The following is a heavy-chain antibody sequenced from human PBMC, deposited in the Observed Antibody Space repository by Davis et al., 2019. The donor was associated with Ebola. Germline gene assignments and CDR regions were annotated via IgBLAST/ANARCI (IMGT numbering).Heavy chain of an antibody. CDR3: ARAKDYFDSRGRRFYFDF. CDR2: VFQNGHT. Sequence: GSLRLSCAVSGGSISSFNWWTWVRQPPGKVLEWIGEVFQNGHTNYNPSLKSRVSISVDNSKNQFSLNLNSVTAADTAVYYCARAKDYFDSRGRRFYFDFWGQGALVTVSS. D-gene: IGHD3-22*01. CDR1: GGSISSFNW. J-gene: IGHJ4*02. V-gene: IGHV4-4*02.